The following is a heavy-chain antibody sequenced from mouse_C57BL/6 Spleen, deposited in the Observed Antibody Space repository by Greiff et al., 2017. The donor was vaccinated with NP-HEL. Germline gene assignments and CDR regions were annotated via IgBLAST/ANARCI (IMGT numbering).Heavy chain of an antibody. CDR2: IYPGDGDT. J-gene: IGHJ2*01. D-gene: IGHD4-1*01. Sequence: VQLQQSGAELVKPGASVKISCKASGYAFSSYWMNWVKQRPGKGLEWIGQIYPGDGDTNYNGKFKGKATLTADKSSSTAYMQLSSLTSEDSAVYFCARSGTLTGLDYWGQGTTLTVSS. CDR3: ARSGTLTGLDY. V-gene: IGHV1-80*01. CDR1: GYAFSSYW.